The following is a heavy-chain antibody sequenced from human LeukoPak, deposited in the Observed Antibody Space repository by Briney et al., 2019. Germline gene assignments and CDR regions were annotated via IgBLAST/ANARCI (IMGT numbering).Heavy chain of an antibody. CDR3: ARDLYDFWSGYLNWFDP. CDR2: IYYSGST. D-gene: IGHD3-3*01. Sequence: SETLSLTCTVSGGSISSSSYYWGWIRQPPGKGLEWIGSIYYSGSTYYNPSLKSRVTISVDTSKNQFSQKLSSVTAADTAVYYCARDLYDFWSGYLNWFDPWGQGTLVTVSS. V-gene: IGHV4-39*07. J-gene: IGHJ5*02. CDR1: GGSISSSSYY.